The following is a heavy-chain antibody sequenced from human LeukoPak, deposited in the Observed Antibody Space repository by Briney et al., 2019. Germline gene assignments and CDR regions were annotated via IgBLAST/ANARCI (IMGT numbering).Heavy chain of an antibody. CDR3: TRDLGYCSSASCLYFDY. V-gene: IGHV3-49*03. CDR2: IRSKAYGGTT. Sequence: GGSLRLSCTASGFTFGDYAMSWFRQAPGKGLEWVGFIRSKAYGGTTEYAASVKGRFTISRDDSKSIAYLQMNSLKTEDTAVYYCTRDLGYCSSASCLYFDYWGQGTLVTVSS. J-gene: IGHJ4*02. CDR1: GFTFGDYA. D-gene: IGHD2-2*01.